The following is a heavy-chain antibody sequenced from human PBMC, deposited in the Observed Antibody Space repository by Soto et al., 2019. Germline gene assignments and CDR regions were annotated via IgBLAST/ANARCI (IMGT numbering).Heavy chain of an antibody. CDR1: AFTFSNYN. CDR2: ISSSSTI. J-gene: IGHJ5*02. Sequence: EVQLVESGGGLVQPGGSLRLSCAASAFTFSNYNMNWVRQAPGKGLEWVSYISSSSTIYYADSVKGRFTISIDNAKNSLYLQMNSLRAEDTAVYYCAREGDSSGWYNWFDPWGQGTLVTVSS. CDR3: AREGDSSGWYNWFDP. D-gene: IGHD3-22*01. V-gene: IGHV3-48*01.